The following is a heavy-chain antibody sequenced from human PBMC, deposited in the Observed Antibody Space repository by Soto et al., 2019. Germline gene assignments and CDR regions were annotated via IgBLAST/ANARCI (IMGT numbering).Heavy chain of an antibody. CDR1: GFSLNTSGMC. J-gene: IGHJ6*02. CDR3: ARLGFGRPSESCYYVMDV. D-gene: IGHD3-10*01. CDR2: IAWNDYK. Sequence: SGPTLVNPTQTLTLTCTFSGFSLNTSGMCVSWIRQPPGKALEWLALIAWNDYKSYNTSLKTRLTISKDTSKNQVVLTMTNMDPVDTATYYCARLGFGRPSESCYYVMDVWGQGTTVTVSS. V-gene: IGHV2-70*01.